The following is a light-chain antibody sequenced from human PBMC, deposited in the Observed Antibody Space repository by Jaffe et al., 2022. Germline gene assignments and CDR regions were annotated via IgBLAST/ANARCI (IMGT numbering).Light chain of an antibody. CDR2: SNN. CDR1: SSNIGSNT. Sequence: QSVLTQPPSASGTPGQRVTISCSGSSSNIGSNTINWYQQLPGTAPKLLIYSNNVRPSGVPDRFSGSKSGTSASLAISGLQSEDEADYYCAAWDDSLNGVVFAGGTKLTVL. CDR3: AAWDDSLNGVV. J-gene: IGLJ2*01. V-gene: IGLV1-44*01.